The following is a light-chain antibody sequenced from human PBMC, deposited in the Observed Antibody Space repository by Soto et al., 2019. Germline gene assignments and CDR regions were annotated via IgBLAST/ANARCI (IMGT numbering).Light chain of an antibody. CDR1: QTISSC. CDR3: EHYNNYPLA. J-gene: IGKJ4*01. CDR2: KAS. Sequence: DIQMTQSLSTLSASVGDRVTITCRASQTISSCLAWYQQKPGKAPKLLIYKASTLESGVPSRFSGSGSGTEFTLTISSLQPDDFASYYCEHYNNYPLAFGGGTKVEIK. V-gene: IGKV1-5*03.